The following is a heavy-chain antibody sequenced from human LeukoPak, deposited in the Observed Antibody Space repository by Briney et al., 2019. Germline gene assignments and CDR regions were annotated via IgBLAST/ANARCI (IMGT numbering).Heavy chain of an antibody. J-gene: IGHJ2*01. CDR3: ARVPPMITFGGVIVPGRYFDL. CDR2: IYTSGST. V-gene: IGHV4-61*02. D-gene: IGHD3-16*02. CDR1: GGSISSSSYY. Sequence: SETLSLTCTVSGGSISSSSYYWGWIRQPPGKGLEWIGRIYTSGSTNYNPSLKSRITISVDTSKNQFSLRLSSVTAADTAVYYCARVPPMITFGGVIVPGRYFDLWGRGTLVTVSS.